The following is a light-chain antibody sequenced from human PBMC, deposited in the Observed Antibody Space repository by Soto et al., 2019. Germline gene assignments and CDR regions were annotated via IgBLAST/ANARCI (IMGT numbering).Light chain of an antibody. V-gene: IGLV1-40*01. Sequence: QSVLTQPPSVSGAPGQRVTISCTGSRSNIGAGYDVRWYQQLPGTAPKLLIYGNSNRPSGVPDRFSGSKSGTSASLAITGLQAEDEADYYCQSYDSSLSGWVVFGGGTKVTVL. CDR1: RSNIGAGYD. J-gene: IGLJ2*01. CDR2: GNS. CDR3: QSYDSSLSGWVV.